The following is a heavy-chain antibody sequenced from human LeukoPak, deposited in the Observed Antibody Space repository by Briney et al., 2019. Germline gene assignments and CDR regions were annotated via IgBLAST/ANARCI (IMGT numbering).Heavy chain of an antibody. V-gene: IGHV1-2*02. CDR1: GYTFTGYY. D-gene: IGHD6-25*01. CDR3: ARGSSDYYYYYMDV. Sequence: ASVKVSCKASGYTFTGYYMHWVRQAPGQGLEWVGWINPNSGGANYAQKFQGRVTMTRDTSISTAYMELSRLRSDDTAVYYCARGSSDYYYYYMDVWGKGTTVTISS. CDR2: INPNSGGA. J-gene: IGHJ6*03.